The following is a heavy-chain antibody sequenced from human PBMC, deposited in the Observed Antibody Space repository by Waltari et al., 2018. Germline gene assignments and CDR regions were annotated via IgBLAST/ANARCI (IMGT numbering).Heavy chain of an antibody. CDR2: ISYSGTT. D-gene: IGHD3-3*01. Sequence: QLQLQESGPGLVKPSETLSLTCTVSGGSISSGSYYWGWIRQPPGKGLESIGYISYSGTTYYSLSLKSRVTRSVDTSRDQDSLSLRSVAAADTAVYYCARYYGNGEGWLDPWGQGTLVTVSS. V-gene: IGHV4-39*07. CDR3: ARYYGNGEGWLDP. CDR1: GGSISSGSYY. J-gene: IGHJ5*02.